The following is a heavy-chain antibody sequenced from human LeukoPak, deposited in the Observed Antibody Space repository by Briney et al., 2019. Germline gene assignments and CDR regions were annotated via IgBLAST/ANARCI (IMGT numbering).Heavy chain of an antibody. CDR3: ARHDAGIAARPFDN. D-gene: IGHD6-6*01. CDR1: GGSLSTYY. J-gene: IGHJ4*02. V-gene: IGHV4-4*09. Sequence: SEILSLTCTVSGGSLSTYYWSWIRRPPGKGLEWIAYIHASGPTNYNPSLKSRITISVDTSKNQISLNLRSVTAADTAVYYCARHDAGIAARPFDNWGQGTLVTVSS. CDR2: IHASGPT.